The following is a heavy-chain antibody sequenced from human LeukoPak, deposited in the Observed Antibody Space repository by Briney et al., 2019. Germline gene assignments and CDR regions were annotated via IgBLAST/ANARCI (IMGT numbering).Heavy chain of an antibody. CDR2: MNSDGSRI. D-gene: IGHD3-22*01. J-gene: IGHJ6*02. Sequence: PGGSLRLSCEASGFTFSNFWMHWVRQAPGKGLVWLSRMNSDGSRIRYADSVKGRFTISRDNGKNTLYLQMNSLRAEDTAVYYCVRDERGDTSAYYTLFYYYGMDVWGQGTAVIVSS. V-gene: IGHV3-74*01. CDR1: GFTFSNFW. CDR3: VRDERGDTSAYYTLFYYYGMDV.